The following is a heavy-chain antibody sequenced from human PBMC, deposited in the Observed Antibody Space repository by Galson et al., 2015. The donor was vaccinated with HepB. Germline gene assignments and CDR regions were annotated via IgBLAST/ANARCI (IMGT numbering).Heavy chain of an antibody. CDR1: GFNFNNYN. V-gene: IGHV3-21*01. CDR2: ISGTSSYI. D-gene: IGHD7-27*01. J-gene: IGHJ4*02. Sequence: SLRLSCAASGFNFNNYNMNWVRQAPGKGLEWVSSISGTSSYIYYADSVKGRFTISRDNAKSSLYLQMNSLRAEDTAVYYCARDPPLGTPFDYWGQGTLVTVSS. CDR3: ARDPPLGTPFDY.